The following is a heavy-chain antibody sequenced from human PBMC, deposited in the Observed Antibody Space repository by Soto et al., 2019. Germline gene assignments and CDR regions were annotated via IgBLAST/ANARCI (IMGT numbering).Heavy chain of an antibody. Sequence: SETLSLTCTVSGGSISSGGYYWSWIRQHPGKGLEWIGYIYYSGSTYYNPSLKSRVTISVDTSKNQSSLKLSSVTAADTAVYYCARGMDCSGGSCYSAHWFDPWGQGTLVTVSS. CDR1: GGSISSGGYY. CDR3: ARGMDCSGGSCYSAHWFDP. V-gene: IGHV4-31*03. D-gene: IGHD2-15*01. CDR2: IYYSGST. J-gene: IGHJ5*02.